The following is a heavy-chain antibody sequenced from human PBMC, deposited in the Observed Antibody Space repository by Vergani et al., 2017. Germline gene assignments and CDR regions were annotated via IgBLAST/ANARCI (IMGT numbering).Heavy chain of an antibody. J-gene: IGHJ6*03. Sequence: QVQLVESGGTLVKPGGSLRLSCAASGFTFRDFYMIWTRQVTGKGLEWVSHISDSGTSINYADSVKGRFTVSRVNAKKSLYLQRTSLRVEDTAVYYCARGNWNDGCNSYYYIDVWGKGTTVTVSS. CDR2: ISDSGTSI. CDR1: GFTFRDFY. CDR3: ARGNWNDGCNSYYYIDV. D-gene: IGHD1-1*01. V-gene: IGHV3-11*01.